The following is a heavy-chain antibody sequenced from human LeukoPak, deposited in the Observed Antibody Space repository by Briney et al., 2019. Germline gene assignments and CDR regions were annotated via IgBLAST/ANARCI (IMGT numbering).Heavy chain of an antibody. V-gene: IGHV4-34*01. J-gene: IGHJ4*02. CDR2: INHGGNT. Sequence: SETLSLTCAVYGESFSGYYWSWIRQFPGKGLEWIGEINHGGNTNYNPSLKTRVTISADTSKNQFSLKVTSVTAADAAIYYCARRPQSSGNYDGPSGLDYWGQGTLVTVSS. CDR3: ARRPQSSGNYDGPSGLDY. CDR1: GESFSGYY. D-gene: IGHD3-22*01.